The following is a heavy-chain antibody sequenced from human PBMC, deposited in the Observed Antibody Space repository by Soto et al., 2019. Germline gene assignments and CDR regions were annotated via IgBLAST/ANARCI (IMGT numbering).Heavy chain of an antibody. D-gene: IGHD2-21*02. J-gene: IGHJ4*02. CDR2: ISGSGGTT. CDR1: GFTFSSYA. V-gene: IGHV3-23*01. Sequence: PGGSLRLSCAASGFTFSSYAMSWVRQAPGKGLEWVSTISGSGGTTYYADSVKGRFTISRDNSKSTLYLQMNSLRAEDTAVYYCAKDDIVVVTAFKFWGQGTLVTVSS. CDR3: AKDDIVVVTAFKF.